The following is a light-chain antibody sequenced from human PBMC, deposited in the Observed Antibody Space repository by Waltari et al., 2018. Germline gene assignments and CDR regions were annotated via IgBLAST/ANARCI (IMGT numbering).Light chain of an antibody. CDR1: SGHSSYA. CDR3: QTWGTGIQV. V-gene: IGLV4-69*01. CDR2: LNSDGSH. J-gene: IGLJ3*02. Sequence: QLVLTQSPSASASLGASVQLTCPLSSGHSSYAIAWHQQQPEKGPRYLMKLNSDGSHSKGDGIPDRFSGSSSGAERYLTISSLQSEDEADYYCQTWGTGIQVFGGGTKLTVL.